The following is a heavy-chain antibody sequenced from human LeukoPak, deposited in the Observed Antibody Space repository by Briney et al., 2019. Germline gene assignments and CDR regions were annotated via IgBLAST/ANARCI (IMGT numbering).Heavy chain of an antibody. CDR2: MYYSGSA. D-gene: IGHD4-17*01. CDR3: ARLAYGDFGGYFDY. V-gene: IGHV4-59*08. J-gene: IGHJ4*02. CDR1: GGSITSNY. Sequence: SGTLSLTCTVSGGSITSNYWSWIRQPPGKGLEWIGYMYYSGSADYNPSLKSRLSISVDTSKSQFSLKLSSVTAADTAVYYCARLAYGDFGGYFDYWGQGALVTVSS.